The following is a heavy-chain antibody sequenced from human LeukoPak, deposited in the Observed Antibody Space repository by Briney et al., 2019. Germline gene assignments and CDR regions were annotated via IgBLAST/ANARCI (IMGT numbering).Heavy chain of an antibody. V-gene: IGHV3-21*01. CDR1: GFTFSSYS. Sequence: RGSLRLSCAASGFTFSSYSMNWVRQAPGKGLEWVSSISSSSSYIYYADSVKGRFTISRDNAKNSLYLQMNSLRAEDTAVYYCARSIPKEPSDYWGQGTLVTVSS. CDR2: ISSSSSYI. CDR3: ARSIPKEPSDY. J-gene: IGHJ4*02.